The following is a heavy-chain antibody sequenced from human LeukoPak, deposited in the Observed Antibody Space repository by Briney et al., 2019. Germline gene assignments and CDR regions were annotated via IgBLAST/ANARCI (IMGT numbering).Heavy chain of an antibody. CDR1: GDSMSGYY. V-gene: IGHV4-39*07. D-gene: IGHD2-15*01. CDR3: AREHCSGGSCYSIYYYYYMDV. J-gene: IGHJ6*03. Sequence: SETLSLTCTVYGDSMSGYYWSWIRQPPGKGLEWIGSIYYSGSTYYNPSLKSRVTISVDTSKNQFSLKLSSVTAADTAVYYCAREHCSGGSCYSIYYYYYMDVWGKGTTVTVSS. CDR2: IYYSGST.